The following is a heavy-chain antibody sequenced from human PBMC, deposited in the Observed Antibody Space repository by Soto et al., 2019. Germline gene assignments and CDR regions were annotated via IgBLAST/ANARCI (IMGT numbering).Heavy chain of an antibody. Sequence: PGESLKISCKGSGYSFTSYWIGWVRQMPGKGLEWMGIIYPGDTYATYSPAFQGHVTISADKATSTAYLQWSSLKASDTAMYYCARIYCTTTTCDSWFDPWGQGTLVTVSS. CDR1: GYSFTSYW. CDR2: IYPGDTYA. D-gene: IGHD2-2*01. CDR3: ARIYCTTTTCDSWFDP. V-gene: IGHV5-51*01. J-gene: IGHJ5*02.